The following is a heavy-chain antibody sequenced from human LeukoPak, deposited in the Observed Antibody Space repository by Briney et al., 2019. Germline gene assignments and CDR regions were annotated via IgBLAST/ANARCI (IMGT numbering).Heavy chain of an antibody. CDR3: AGSAGGVEKFDY. V-gene: IGHV4-39*01. J-gene: IGHJ4*02. CDR1: GGSISSSSYY. CDR2: IYYSGST. D-gene: IGHD3-3*01. Sequence: SETLSLTCTVSGGSISSSSYYWGWIRQPPGKGLEWIGSIYYSGSTYYNPSLKSRVTISVDTSKNQFSLKLSSVTAADTAVYYCAGSAGGVEKFDYWGQGTLVTVSS.